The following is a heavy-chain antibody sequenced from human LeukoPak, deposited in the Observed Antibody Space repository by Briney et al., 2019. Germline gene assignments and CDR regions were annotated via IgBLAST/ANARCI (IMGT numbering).Heavy chain of an antibody. D-gene: IGHD3-22*01. J-gene: IGHJ6*02. Sequence: SETLSLTCAVYGGSFSVYYWSWIRQPPGKGLEWIGEINHSGSTNYNPSLKSRVTISVDTSKNQFSLKLSSVTAADTAVYYCARPRTYYYDSSGYSPHYYYYGMDVWGQGTTVTVSS. CDR2: INHSGST. CDR3: ARPRTYYYDSSGYSPHYYYYGMDV. CDR1: GGSFSVYY. V-gene: IGHV4-34*01.